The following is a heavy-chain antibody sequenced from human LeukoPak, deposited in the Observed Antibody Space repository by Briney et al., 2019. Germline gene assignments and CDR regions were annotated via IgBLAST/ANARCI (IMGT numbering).Heavy chain of an antibody. CDR1: GGSISSYY. CDR2: IYYSGST. CDR3: ARVNFQYSSGWYYFDY. V-gene: IGHV4-59*01. Sequence: PSETLSLTCTVSGGSISSYYWSWIRQPPGKGLEWIGYIYYSGSTNYNPSLKSRVTISVDTSKNQFSLKLSSVTAADTAVYYCARVNFQYSSGWYYFDYWGQGTLVTVSS. D-gene: IGHD6-19*01. J-gene: IGHJ4*02.